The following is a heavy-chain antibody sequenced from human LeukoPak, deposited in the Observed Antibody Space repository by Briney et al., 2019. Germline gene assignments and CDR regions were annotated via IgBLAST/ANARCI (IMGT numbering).Heavy chain of an antibody. CDR2: ISSSSSYI. CDR3: ASTYSTDDFDY. CDR1: GFTFSSYG. Sequence: GRSLRLSCAASGFTFSSYGMHWVRQAPGKGLEWVSSISSSSSYIYYADSVKGRFTISRDNAKNSLYLQMNSLRAEDTAVYYCASTYSTDDFDYWGQGTLVTVSS. D-gene: IGHD6-13*01. J-gene: IGHJ4*02. V-gene: IGHV3-21*01.